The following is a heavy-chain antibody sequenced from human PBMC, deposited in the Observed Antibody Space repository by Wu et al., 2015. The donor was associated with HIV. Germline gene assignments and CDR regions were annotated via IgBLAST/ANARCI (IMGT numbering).Heavy chain of an antibody. Sequence: QVEVEQSGAEVKKPGASVKVSCKVSGYTLTELSIHWVRQAPGKGLEWMGGFDPEDGELIYAQNFQGRVTMTEDTSTDTAYMELSSLRFEDTAVYYCATFRRGTYSYNDAFDMWAKGQWSPSLQ. V-gene: IGHV1-24*01. CDR2: FDPEDGEL. CDR1: GYTLTELS. D-gene: IGHD1-26*01. CDR3: ATFRRGTYSYNDAFDM. J-gene: IGHJ3*02.